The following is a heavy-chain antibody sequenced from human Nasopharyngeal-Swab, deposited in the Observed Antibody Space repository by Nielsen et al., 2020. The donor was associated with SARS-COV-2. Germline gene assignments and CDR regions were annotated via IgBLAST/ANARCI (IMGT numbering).Heavy chain of an antibody. CDR2: ISYEGSKK. Sequence: GESLKISCAASGFNFNNFGMHWVRQAPGKGLEWVAVISYEGSKKSYADFVKGRFAISRDHSKSTLYLQMNSLRAEDTAVYYCARDLRSGYDGYYYYGMDVWGQGTTVTVSS. V-gene: IGHV3-30*03. CDR1: GFNFNNFG. D-gene: IGHD5-12*01. J-gene: IGHJ6*02. CDR3: ARDLRSGYDGYYYYGMDV.